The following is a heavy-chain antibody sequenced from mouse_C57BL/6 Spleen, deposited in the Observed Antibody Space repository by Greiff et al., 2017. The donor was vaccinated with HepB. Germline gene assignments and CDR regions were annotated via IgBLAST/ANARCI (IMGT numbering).Heavy chain of an antibody. CDR1: GYTFTSYW. CDR3: ARRDYSNYEGSYFDY. V-gene: IGHV1-59*01. D-gene: IGHD2-5*01. J-gene: IGHJ2*01. CDR2: IDPSDSYT. Sequence: VQLQQPGAELVRPGTSVKLSCKASGYTFTSYWMHWVKQRPGQGLEWIGVIDPSDSYTNYNQKFKGKATLTVDTSSSTAYMQLSSLTSEDSAVYYCARRDYSNYEGSYFDYWGQCTTLTVSS.